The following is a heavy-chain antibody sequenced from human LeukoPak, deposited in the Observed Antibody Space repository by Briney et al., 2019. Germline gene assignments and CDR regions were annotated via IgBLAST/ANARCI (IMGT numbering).Heavy chain of an antibody. CDR3: ARVGGQVATSPAFDY. J-gene: IGHJ4*02. V-gene: IGHV1-2*02. CDR2: INPNSGGT. D-gene: IGHD5-12*01. CDR1: GYTFTGYY. Sequence: ASVKVSCKASGYTFTGYYMHWVRQAPGQGLERMGWINPNSGGTNYAQKFQGRVTMTRDTSISTAYMELSRLRSDDTAVYYCARVGGQVATSPAFDYWGQGTLVTVSS.